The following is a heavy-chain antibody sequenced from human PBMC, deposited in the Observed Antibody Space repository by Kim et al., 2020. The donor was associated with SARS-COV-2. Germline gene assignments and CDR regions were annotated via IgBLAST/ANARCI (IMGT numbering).Heavy chain of an antibody. CDR3: AGKKGGEAAFDY. CDR2: IGRNSRGI. V-gene: IGHV3-9*01. Sequence: GGSLRLSCAASGFTFEDYAMRWVRQTPGKGLEWVSGIGRNSRGIVYADSVKGRFTISRDNAKNSLYLQMNSLTTEDTALYYCAGKKGGEAAFDYWGQGTLVTVSS. D-gene: IGHD3-16*01. J-gene: IGHJ4*02. CDR1: GFTFEDYA.